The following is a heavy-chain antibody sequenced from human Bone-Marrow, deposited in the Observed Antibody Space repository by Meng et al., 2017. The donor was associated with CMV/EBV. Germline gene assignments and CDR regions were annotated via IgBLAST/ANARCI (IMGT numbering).Heavy chain of an antibody. V-gene: IGHV2-70*20. CDR3: ARIPRFTGYDYGAYV. D-gene: IGHD2-8*02. CDR1: GFSLGTIGMC. Sequence: GRTRVKPTETLTLTCACSGFSLGTIGMCVGWVRRPPGKALEWLALIDWNDDKYYSTSLKTRRTISKDTSKNQVVLTMTNMDPVDTATYYCARIPRFTGYDYGAYVWGQGTTVTVSS. CDR2: IDWNDDK. J-gene: IGHJ6*02.